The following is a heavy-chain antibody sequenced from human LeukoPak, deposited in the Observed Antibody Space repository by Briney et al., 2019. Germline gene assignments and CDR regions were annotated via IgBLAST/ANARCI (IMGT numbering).Heavy chain of an antibody. CDR1: GYTFTSYG. CDR3: ARVEFSIVGATRGDY. V-gene: IGHV1-18*01. D-gene: IGHD1-26*01. Sequence: ASVKVSCKASGYTFTSYGISWVRQAPGQGLEWMGWISAYNGNTNYAQKLQGRVTMTADTSTSTAYMELRSLRSDDTAVYYCARVEFSIVGATRGDYWGQGTLVTVSS. CDR2: ISAYNGNT. J-gene: IGHJ4*02.